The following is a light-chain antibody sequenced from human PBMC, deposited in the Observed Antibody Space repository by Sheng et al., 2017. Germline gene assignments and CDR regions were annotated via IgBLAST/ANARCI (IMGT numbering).Light chain of an antibody. CDR1: SSDVGGYNF. Sequence: QSALTQPPSASGSPGQSVAISCTGSSSDVGGYNFVSWYQQHPGKAPKLMIYEVNKRPSGVPDRFSGSKSGNTASLTVSGLQAEDEADYYCSSYGGNNNVIFGGGTKADRP. V-gene: IGLV2-8*01. J-gene: IGLJ2*01. CDR3: SSYGGNNNVI. CDR2: EVN.